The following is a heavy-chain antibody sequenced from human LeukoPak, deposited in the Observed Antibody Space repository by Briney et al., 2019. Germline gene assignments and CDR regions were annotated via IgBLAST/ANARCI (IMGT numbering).Heavy chain of an antibody. V-gene: IGHV3-7*01. CDR2: IKQDGSEK. Sequence: GGSLRLSCAASGFTFSSYWMSWVRQAPGKGLEWVANIKQDGSEKYYVDSVKGRFTISRDNAKNSLYLQMNSLRAEDTAVYYCAREGPGYSSSWYFYWGQGPRVPVS. J-gene: IGHJ4*02. CDR3: AREGPGYSSSWYFY. D-gene: IGHD6-13*01. CDR1: GFTFSSYW.